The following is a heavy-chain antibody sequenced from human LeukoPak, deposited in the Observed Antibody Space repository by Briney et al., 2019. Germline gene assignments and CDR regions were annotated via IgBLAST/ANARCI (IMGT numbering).Heavy chain of an antibody. V-gene: IGHV3-7*01. CDR2: IKYDGSQK. D-gene: IGHD6-6*01. J-gene: IGHJ4*02. Sequence: TGGSLRLSCGASGFTFSTYWMYWVRQAPGKGLEWVANIKYDGSQKNYVDSVKGRFTISRDNAKNSLYLQMNSLRVEDTAVYYCARDGVSSSPDFDYWGQGTLVSVSS. CDR1: GFTFSTYW. CDR3: ARDGVSSSPDFDY.